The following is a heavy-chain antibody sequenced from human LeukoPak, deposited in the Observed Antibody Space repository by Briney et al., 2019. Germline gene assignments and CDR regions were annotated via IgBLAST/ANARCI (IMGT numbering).Heavy chain of an antibody. CDR2: IRYDGSNK. CDR3: AKVSVAAAGTANFMDV. J-gene: IGHJ6*03. CDR1: GFTFSSYG. Sequence: GGSLRLSCAASGFTFSSYGMHWVRQAPGKGLEWVAFIRYDGSNKYYADSVKGRFTISRDNSKNTLYLQMNSLRAEDTAVYYCAKVSVAAAGTANFMDVWGKGTTVTISS. D-gene: IGHD6-13*01. V-gene: IGHV3-30*02.